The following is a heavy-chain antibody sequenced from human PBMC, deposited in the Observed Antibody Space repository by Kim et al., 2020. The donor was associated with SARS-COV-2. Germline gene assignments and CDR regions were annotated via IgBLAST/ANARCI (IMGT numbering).Heavy chain of an antibody. CDR3: ATDNLLSSGWYYFDY. V-gene: IGHV6-1*01. D-gene: IGHD6-19*01. J-gene: IGHJ4*02. Sequence: VSVKSRKTIHPDTSKNQFSLQLNSVTPEDTAVYYCATDNLLSSGWYYFDYWGQGTLVTVSS.